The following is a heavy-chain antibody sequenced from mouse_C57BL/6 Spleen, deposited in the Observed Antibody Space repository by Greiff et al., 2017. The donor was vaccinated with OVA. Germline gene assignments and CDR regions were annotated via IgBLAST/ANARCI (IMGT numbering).Heavy chain of an antibody. J-gene: IGHJ3*01. CDR2: ISYDGSN. Sequence: EVQLQESGPGLVKPSQSLSLTCSVTGYSITSGYYWNWIRQPPGNKLEWMGYISYDGSNNYNPSLKNRISITRDTSKNQFFLKLNSVTTEDTATYYCAGDYDAWLAYWGQGTLVTVSA. CDR1: GYSITSGYY. CDR3: AGDYDAWLAY. D-gene: IGHD2-4*01. V-gene: IGHV3-6*01.